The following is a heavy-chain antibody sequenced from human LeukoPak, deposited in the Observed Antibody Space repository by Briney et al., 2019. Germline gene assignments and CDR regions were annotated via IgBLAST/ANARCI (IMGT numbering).Heavy chain of an antibody. CDR2: ISAYNGNT. Sequence: ASVKVSCKASGYTFTSFGTSWVRQAPGQGLEWMGWISAYNGNTNYAQKLQGRVTMTTDTSTSTAYMELRSLRSDDTAVYFCARDLTVAGFHLEAYWGQGTLVTVSS. D-gene: IGHD6-19*01. V-gene: IGHV1-18*01. CDR1: GYTFTSFG. J-gene: IGHJ4*02. CDR3: ARDLTVAGFHLEAY.